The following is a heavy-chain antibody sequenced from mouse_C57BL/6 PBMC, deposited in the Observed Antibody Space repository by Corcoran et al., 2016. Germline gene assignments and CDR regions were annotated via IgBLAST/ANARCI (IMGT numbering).Heavy chain of an antibody. CDR3: ARTAWDETWFAY. CDR2: INPNNGGT. J-gene: IGHJ3*01. V-gene: IGHV1-26*01. D-gene: IGHD4-1*01. CDR1: GYTFTDYY. Sequence: EVQLQQSGPELVKPGASVKISCKASGYTFTDYYMNWVKQSHGKSLEWIGDINPNNGGTSYNQKFKGKATLTVDKSSNTAYMELRSLTSEDSAVYYCARTAWDETWFAYWGQGTLVTVSA.